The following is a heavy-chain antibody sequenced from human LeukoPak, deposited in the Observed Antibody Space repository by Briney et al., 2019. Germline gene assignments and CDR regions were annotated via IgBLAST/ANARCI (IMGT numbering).Heavy chain of an antibody. D-gene: IGHD3-10*01. CDR2: YTTGIT. CDR3: AKSNGYGLVDI. CDR1: GGSISSYY. Sequence: SETLSLTCSVSGGSISSYYWSWIRQPAGKGLEWIGRYTTGITNYNPSLKSRVTMSIDTSKNQFSLKLSSVTAADTAVYYCAKSNGYGLVDIWGQGTMVTVSS. V-gene: IGHV4-4*07. J-gene: IGHJ3*02.